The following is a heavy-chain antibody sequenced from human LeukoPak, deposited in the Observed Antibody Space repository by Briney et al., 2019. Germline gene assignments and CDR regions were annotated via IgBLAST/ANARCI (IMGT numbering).Heavy chain of an antibody. V-gene: IGHV1-2*02. CDR1: GYTFTGYY. J-gene: IGHJ4*02. CDR3: ARSSREYQLPAWRV. CDR2: INPNSGGT. Sequence: ASVKVSCKASGYTFTGYYMHWVRQAPGQGLEGMGWINPNSGGTNYAQKFQGRVTMTRDTSISTAYMELSRLSSDDTAVYNCARSSREYQLPAWRVWGQGTLVTVSS. D-gene: IGHD2-2*01.